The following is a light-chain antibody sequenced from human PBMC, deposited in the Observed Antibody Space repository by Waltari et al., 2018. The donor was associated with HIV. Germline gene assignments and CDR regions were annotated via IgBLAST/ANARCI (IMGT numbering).Light chain of an antibody. CDR3: QTYDSSLSGSVV. V-gene: IGLV1-40*01. CDR1: SSNIGARFD. Sequence: QSVLTQPPSVAGAPGQTVTIPCTGRSSNIGARFDVHWYQQIPGPAPKLLMYVNNRPSGVPDRFSGSKSGTSASLAITGLQAEDEADYYCQTYDSSLSGSVVFGGGTKLTVL. J-gene: IGLJ2*01. CDR2: VN.